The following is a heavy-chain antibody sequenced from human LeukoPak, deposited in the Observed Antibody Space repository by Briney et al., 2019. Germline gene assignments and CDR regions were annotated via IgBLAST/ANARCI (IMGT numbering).Heavy chain of an antibody. D-gene: IGHD3-3*01. Sequence: PSETLSLTCTVSGGSISSSSYSWGWIRQPPGKGLEWIGSIYYSGSTYYNPSLKSRVTIAVYTSKNQLPLKLSSVTAADTAVYYCATLSYDFWSGYPPGDYWGQGTLVTVSS. J-gene: IGHJ4*02. CDR2: IYYSGST. CDR3: ATLSYDFWSGYPPGDY. V-gene: IGHV4-39*01. CDR1: GGSISSSSYS.